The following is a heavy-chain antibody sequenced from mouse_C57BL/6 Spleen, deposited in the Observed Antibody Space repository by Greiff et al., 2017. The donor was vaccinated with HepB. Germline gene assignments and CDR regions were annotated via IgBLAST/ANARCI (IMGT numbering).Heavy chain of an antibody. CDR2: IHPNSGST. Sequence: QVQLQQPGAELVKPGASVKLSCKASGYTFTSYWMHWVKQRPGQGLEWIGMIHPNSGSTNYNEKFKSKATLTVDKSSSTAYMQLSSLTSEDSAVYYCARGGWLPLGYAMDYWGQGTSVTVSS. J-gene: IGHJ4*01. D-gene: IGHD2-3*01. CDR3: ARGGWLPLGYAMDY. CDR1: GYTFTSYW. V-gene: IGHV1-64*01.